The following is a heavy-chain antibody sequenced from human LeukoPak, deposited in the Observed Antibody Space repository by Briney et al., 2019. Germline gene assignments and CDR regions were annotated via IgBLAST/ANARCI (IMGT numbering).Heavy chain of an antibody. D-gene: IGHD6-6*01. CDR3: ARESYYSSSLWDYFGY. CDR2: IYYSGST. CDR1: GGSISSSSYY. V-gene: IGHV4-39*07. J-gene: IGHJ4*02. Sequence: SETLSLTCTVSGGSISSSSYYWGWIRQPPGKGLEWIGSIYYSGSTYYNPSLKSRVTISVDTSKNQFSLKLSSVTAADTAVYYCARESYYSSSLWDYFGYWGQGTLVTVSS.